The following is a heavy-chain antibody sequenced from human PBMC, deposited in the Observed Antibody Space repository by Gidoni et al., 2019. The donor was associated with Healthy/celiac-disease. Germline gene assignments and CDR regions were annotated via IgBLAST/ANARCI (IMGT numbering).Heavy chain of an antibody. CDR1: GFTFSSYW. D-gene: IGHD6-19*01. CDR3: ARDEGAGPKKEFDP. J-gene: IGHJ5*02. Sequence: EVQLVESGGGLVQPGGSLRLSCAASGFTFSSYWMHLVRQAPGKGLVWVSRINSDGSSTSYADSVKGRVTISRDNAKNTLYLKMNSLRAEDTAVYYCARDEGAGPKKEFDPWGQGTLVTVSS. V-gene: IGHV3-74*01. CDR2: INSDGSST.